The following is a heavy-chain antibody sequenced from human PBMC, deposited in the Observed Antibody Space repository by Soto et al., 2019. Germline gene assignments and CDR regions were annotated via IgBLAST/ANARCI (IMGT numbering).Heavy chain of an antibody. CDR3: ARVVAATFYYYYYGMDV. D-gene: IGHD2-15*01. Sequence: SETLSLTCAVFGGSFSGYYWSWIRQPPGKGLEWIGEINHSGSTNYNPSLKSRVTISVDTSKNQFSLKLSSVTAADTAVYYCARVVAATFYYYYYGMDVWGQGTTVTVSS. CDR2: INHSGST. J-gene: IGHJ6*02. CDR1: GGSFSGYY. V-gene: IGHV4-34*01.